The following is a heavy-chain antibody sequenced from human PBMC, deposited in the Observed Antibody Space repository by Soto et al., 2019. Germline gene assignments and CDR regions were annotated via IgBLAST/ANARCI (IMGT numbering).Heavy chain of an antibody. D-gene: IGHD3-9*01. CDR2: ISQSGRT. CDR3: AREYFRARGGFDT. CDR1: GGSFSGYY. J-gene: IGHJ3*02. V-gene: IGHV4-34*01. Sequence: SETLSLTCAVHGGSFSGYYWSWIRQPPGKGLEWIGEISQSGRTNYNPSLKSRVTISLDTSKNQFSLKLSSLTAADTALYYCAREYFRARGGFDTWGLGTSVTVSS.